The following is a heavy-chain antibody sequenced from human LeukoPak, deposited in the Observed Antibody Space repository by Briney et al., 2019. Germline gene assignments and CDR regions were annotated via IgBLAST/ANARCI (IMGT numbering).Heavy chain of an antibody. D-gene: IGHD6-19*01. Sequence: GGSLRLSCAASGFTFSNYAMEWVRQAPGKGLEWVALISYDGKHKYYADSMKGRFTISRDNSKNTLYLQMNSLRAEDTAVYYCARTDTSGWSRPLDCWGQGTLVTVSS. J-gene: IGHJ4*02. CDR1: GFTFSNYA. CDR3: ARTDTSGWSRPLDC. CDR2: ISYDGKHK. V-gene: IGHV3-30*04.